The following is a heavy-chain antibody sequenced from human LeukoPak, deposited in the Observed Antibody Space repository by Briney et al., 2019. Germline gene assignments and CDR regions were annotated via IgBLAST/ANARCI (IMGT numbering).Heavy chain of an antibody. V-gene: IGHV1-8*01. CDR1: GYTFTSYD. CDR3: ARGSDSSSWYPISRSSYYYYYYMDV. D-gene: IGHD6-13*01. CDR2: MNPNSGNT. J-gene: IGHJ6*03. Sequence: ASVEVSCKASGYTFTSYDINWVRQATGQVLEWMGWMNPNSGNTGYAQKFQGRVTMTRNTPISTAYMELSSLRSEDTAVYYCARGSDSSSWYPISRSSYYYYYYMDVWGKGTTVTVSS.